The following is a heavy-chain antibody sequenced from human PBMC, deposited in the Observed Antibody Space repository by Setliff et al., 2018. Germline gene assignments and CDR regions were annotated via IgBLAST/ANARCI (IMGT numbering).Heavy chain of an antibody. D-gene: IGHD6-19*01. CDR3: AKAGSGWYGLGDY. Sequence: GGSLRLSCAASGFTFSSYWMSWVRQAPGKGLEWVANIQQDGSEKYHVDYVMGRFTISRDNSKNTLYLQMNSLSAEYTAAYYCAKAGSGWYGLGDYWGQGTLVTVSS. J-gene: IGHJ4*02. CDR1: GFTFSSYW. V-gene: IGHV3-7*01. CDR2: IQQDGSEK.